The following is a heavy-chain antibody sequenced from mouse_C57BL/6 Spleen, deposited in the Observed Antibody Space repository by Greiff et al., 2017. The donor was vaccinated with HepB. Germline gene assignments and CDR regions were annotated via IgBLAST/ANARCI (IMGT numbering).Heavy chain of an antibody. CDR3: TTYYYGSPWFAY. CDR1: GFNIKDDY. D-gene: IGHD1-1*01. Sequence: VQLQQSGAELVRPGASVKLSCTASGFNIKDDYMHWVKQRPEQGLEWIGWIDPENGDTEYASKFQGKATITADPSSNTAYLQLSSLTSEDTAVYYCTTYYYGSPWFAYWGQGTLVTVSA. V-gene: IGHV14-4*01. CDR2: IDPENGDT. J-gene: IGHJ3*01.